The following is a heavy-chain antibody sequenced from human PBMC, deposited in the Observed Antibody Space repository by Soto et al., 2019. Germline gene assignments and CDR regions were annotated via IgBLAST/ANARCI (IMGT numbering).Heavy chain of an antibody. Sequence: QVQLVQSGAEVKKPGASVKVSCQASGYTFASHYIHWVRQAPGQGLEWMGVINPNGGNTRYAQRCQDVLTLTTDTPTNTVYLDLSSLSSDDTAVYYCGRDTSGLDYWGQGTLVTVSS. CDR2: INPNGGNT. CDR3: GRDTSGLDY. J-gene: IGHJ4*02. V-gene: IGHV1-46*01. CDR1: GYTFASHY.